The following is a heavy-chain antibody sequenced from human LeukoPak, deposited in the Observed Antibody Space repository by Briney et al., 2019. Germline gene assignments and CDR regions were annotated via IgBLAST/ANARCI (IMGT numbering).Heavy chain of an antibody. Sequence: SETLSLTCTVSGGSISSSNYYWGWVRQPPGKGLEWIGSIYYSGNTYYNPSLKSRVTISVDTSKNQFSLKLSSVTAADTAVYYCASVGATYYDILTGPFDYWGQGTLVTVSS. CDR1: GGSISSSNYY. CDR2: IYYSGNT. J-gene: IGHJ4*02. CDR3: ASVGATYYDILTGPFDY. D-gene: IGHD3-9*01. V-gene: IGHV4-39*07.